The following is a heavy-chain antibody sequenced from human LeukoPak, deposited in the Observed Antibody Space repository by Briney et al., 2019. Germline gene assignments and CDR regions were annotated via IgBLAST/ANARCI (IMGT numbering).Heavy chain of an antibody. V-gene: IGHV1-18*01. J-gene: IGHJ6*02. CDR3: ARGAITIFGVVLGDYYYGMDV. Sequence: GASVKVSCKASGYTFTSYGISWVRQAPGQGLEWMGWISAYNGNTNYAQKLQGRVTMTTDTSTSTAYMELRSLRSDDTAVYYCARGAITIFGVVLGDYYYGMDVWGQGTTVTVSS. CDR2: ISAYNGNT. CDR1: GYTFTSYG. D-gene: IGHD3-3*01.